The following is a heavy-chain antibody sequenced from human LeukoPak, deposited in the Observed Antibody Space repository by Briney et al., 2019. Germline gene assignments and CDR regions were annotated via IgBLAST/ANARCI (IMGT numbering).Heavy chain of an antibody. CDR2: ISSSSSYI. CDR3: AREDTAMVDY. J-gene: IGHJ4*02. V-gene: IGHV3-21*01. D-gene: IGHD5-18*01. CDR1: GFTFSSYS. Sequence: PGGSLRLSCAASGFTFSSYSMNWVRQAPGKGLEWVSSISSSSSYIYYADSVKGRFTISRGNAKNSLYLQMNSLRAEDTAVYYCAREDTAMVDYWGQGTLVTVSS.